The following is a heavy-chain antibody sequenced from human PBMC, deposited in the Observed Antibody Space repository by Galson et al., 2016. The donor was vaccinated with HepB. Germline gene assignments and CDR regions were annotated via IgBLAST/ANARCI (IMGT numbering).Heavy chain of an antibody. CDR3: ARGSYYGMDV. CDR1: GDTFTIYD. J-gene: IGHJ6*02. Sequence: SVKVSCKASGDTFTIYDINWVRQATGQGLEWMGWMNPNSGKTGYAQKFRGRVTMTRNTSISTAYMEMSSLRSEDTAVYYCARGSYYGMDVWGRGTTVTVSS. V-gene: IGHV1-8*01. CDR2: MNPNSGKT.